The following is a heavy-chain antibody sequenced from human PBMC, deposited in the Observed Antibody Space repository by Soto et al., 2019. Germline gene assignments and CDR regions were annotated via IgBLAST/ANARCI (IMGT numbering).Heavy chain of an antibody. D-gene: IGHD2-21*01. Sequence: EVQLVESGGGLVQPGGSLRLSCAASGFTFSSYWMSWVRQAPGKGLEWVANIKQDGSEKYYVDSVKGRFTISRDNAKNSLYLQMNSLRAEDTAVYYGARGHCPGSTRMDVWGQGTTVTVSS. J-gene: IGHJ6*02. CDR1: GFTFSSYW. V-gene: IGHV3-7*04. CDR2: IKQDGSEK. CDR3: ARGHCPGSTRMDV.